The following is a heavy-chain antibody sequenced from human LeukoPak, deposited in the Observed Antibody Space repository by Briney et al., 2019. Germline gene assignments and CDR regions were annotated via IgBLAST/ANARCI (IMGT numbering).Heavy chain of an antibody. V-gene: IGHV4-39*07. CDR3: ARAPLKDSSGWYRALWFDP. J-gene: IGHJ5*02. CDR1: GGSISSSSYY. CDR2: IYYSGST. Sequence: SETLSLTCTVSGGSISSSSYYWGWIRQPPGKGLEWIGSIYYSGSTYYNPSLKSRVTTSVDTSKNQFSLKLSSVTAADTAVYYCARAPLKDSSGWYRALWFDPWGQGTLVTVSS. D-gene: IGHD6-19*01.